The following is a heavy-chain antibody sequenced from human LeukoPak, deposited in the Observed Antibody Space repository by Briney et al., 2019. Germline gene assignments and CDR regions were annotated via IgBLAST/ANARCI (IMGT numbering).Heavy chain of an antibody. J-gene: IGHJ4*02. V-gene: IGHV3-30-3*01. D-gene: IGHD3-16*01. CDR1: GLTFSNYA. CDR3: ARDREPRGGRFDY. Sequence: TGGSLRLSCAASGLTFSNYAMTWVRQAPGKGLEWVAVISYDGSNKYYADSVKGRFTISRDNSKNTLYLQMNSLRADDTAMYYCARDREPRGGRFDYWGQGTLVTVSS. CDR2: ISYDGSNK.